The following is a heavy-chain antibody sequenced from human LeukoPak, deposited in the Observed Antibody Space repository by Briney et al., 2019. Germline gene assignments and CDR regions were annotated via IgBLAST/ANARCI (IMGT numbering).Heavy chain of an antibody. J-gene: IGHJ4*02. CDR2: IYYSGTT. V-gene: IGHV4-39*01. CDR1: GGSINRGFYY. CDR3: ARHRPSSTMSGIAL. D-gene: IGHD2-21*01. Sequence: SETLSLTCTVSGGSINRGFYYWGWIRQPPGKGLAWIGSIYYSGTTYYNPSLKSRVTISVDTSRNQLSLQLTSVTVADTAVYFCARHRPSSTMSGIALWGQGTLVTVSS.